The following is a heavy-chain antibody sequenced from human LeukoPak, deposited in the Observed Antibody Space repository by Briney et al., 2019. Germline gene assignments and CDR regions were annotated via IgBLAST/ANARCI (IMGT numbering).Heavy chain of an antibody. CDR1: GGSISSSNW. CDR2: IYHSGST. Sequence: SGTLSLTCAVSGGSISSSNWWSWVRQPPGKGLEWIGEIYHSGSTNYNPSLKSRITISVDKSKNQFSLKLSSVTAADTAVYYCARSLHDYGDFADAFDIWGQGTMVTVSS. V-gene: IGHV4-4*02. D-gene: IGHD4-17*01. J-gene: IGHJ3*02. CDR3: ARSLHDYGDFADAFDI.